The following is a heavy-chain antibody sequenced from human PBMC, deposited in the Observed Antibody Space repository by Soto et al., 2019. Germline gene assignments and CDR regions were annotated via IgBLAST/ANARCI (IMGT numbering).Heavy chain of an antibody. V-gene: IGHV3-23*01. CDR3: AKSIIAAGTYHFDN. Sequence: LXLSCAASGFTVTGYAMSWVRQAPGKGLEWVSGISGSGSSTDYADSVKGRFIISRDSSNNTVYLQMNSLTAEDTAMYYCAKSIIAAGTYHFDNWGQGTLVTVSS. CDR2: ISGSGSST. J-gene: IGHJ4*02. D-gene: IGHD6-13*01. CDR1: GFTVTGYA.